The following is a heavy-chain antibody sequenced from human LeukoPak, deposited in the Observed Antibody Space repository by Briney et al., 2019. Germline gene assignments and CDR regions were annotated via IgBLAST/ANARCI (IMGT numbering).Heavy chain of an antibody. CDR2: IYYIETADYKPT. J-gene: IGHJ4*02. CDR3: ARGSHGDHFDS. V-gene: IGHV4-59*01. D-gene: IGHD4-17*01. CDR1: GGSPYNSY. Sequence: PSETLSLTCTVSGGSPYNSYVNWIRQSPGKGLEWIGYIYYIETADYKPTNYNPSFTGRVSISVDSSKNEFSLKLSSVTAADTAVYYCARGSHGDHFDSWGQGILVAVSS.